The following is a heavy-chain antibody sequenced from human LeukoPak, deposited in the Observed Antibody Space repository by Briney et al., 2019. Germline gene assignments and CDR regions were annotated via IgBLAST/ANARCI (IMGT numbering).Heavy chain of an antibody. CDR2: CYYTGST. D-gene: IGHD4-17*01. CDR1: GGSFSGYY. Sequence: SETLSLTCAVYGGSFSGYYWVWIRQPPGKGLQWIGSCYYTGSTYYNPSLKSRVTISVETSKNQFSLRLSSVTAADTAVYYCARQQGAGLRNMVGYYYDYWGQGTLVTVSS. V-gene: IGHV4-39*01. CDR3: ARQQGAGLRNMVGYYYDY. J-gene: IGHJ4*02.